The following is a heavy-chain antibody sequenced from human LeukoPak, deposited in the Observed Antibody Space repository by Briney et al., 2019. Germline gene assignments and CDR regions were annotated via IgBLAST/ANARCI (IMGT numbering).Heavy chain of an antibody. CDR1: GGSFSSYY. CDR3: ARHGSRYSSGWYLPYFDY. Sequence: SETLSLTCAVYGGSFSSYYWGWIRQPPGKGLEWIGSIYYSGSTYYNPSLKSRVTISVDTSKNQFSLKLSSVTAADTAVYYCARHGSRYSSGWYLPYFDYWGQGTLVTVSS. D-gene: IGHD6-19*01. V-gene: IGHV4-39*01. CDR2: IYYSGST. J-gene: IGHJ4*02.